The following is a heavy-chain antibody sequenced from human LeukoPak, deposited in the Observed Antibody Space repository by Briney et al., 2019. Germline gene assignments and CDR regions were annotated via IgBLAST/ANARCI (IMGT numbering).Heavy chain of an antibody. CDR1: GYTFTSYG. V-gene: IGHV1-18*01. CDR3: ARDNWAGYYYDSSGYLTYYYYYMDV. J-gene: IGHJ6*03. Sequence: ASVKVSCKXSGYTFTSYGISWVRQAPGQGLEWMGWIGAYNGNANYSQKLQGRVTMTTDTSTSTAYMELRSLRSDDTAVYYCARDNWAGYYYDSSGYLTYYYYYMDVWGKRTTVTVSS. D-gene: IGHD3-22*01. CDR2: IGAYNGNA.